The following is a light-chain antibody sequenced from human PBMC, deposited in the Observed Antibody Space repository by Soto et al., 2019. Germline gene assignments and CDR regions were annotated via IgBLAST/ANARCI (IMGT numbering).Light chain of an antibody. CDR1: QYINNY. CDR2: AAY. V-gene: IGKV1-39*01. CDR3: QQRYSSPPYT. Sequence: DIQMTQSPSSLSTSVGDRVTITCRASQYINNYLNWYQQKPGKAPKLLIFAAYNLQSGVPSRFSGSGSGTDFPLTISSLQPEHFATYSCQQRYSSPPYTFGQGTKL. J-gene: IGKJ2*01.